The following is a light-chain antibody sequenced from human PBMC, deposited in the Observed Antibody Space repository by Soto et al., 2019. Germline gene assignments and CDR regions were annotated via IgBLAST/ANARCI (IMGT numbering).Light chain of an antibody. CDR3: QHYSSVWA. V-gene: IGKV1-5*01. CDR2: DAS. J-gene: IGKJ1*01. CDR1: QSISRG. Sequence: IQLTQSPSFLSASVGDRVTITCRASQSISRGLAWYQQKPGKAPNLLIYDASTLESGVPSRFSGSGSGTEFTLTISCLHPDDFATYYCQHYSSVWAFGQGTKVDIK.